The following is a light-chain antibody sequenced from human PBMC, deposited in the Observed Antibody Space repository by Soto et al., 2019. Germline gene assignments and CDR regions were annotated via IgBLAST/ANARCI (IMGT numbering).Light chain of an antibody. CDR3: LPDFTYPLT. CDR2: SAS. J-gene: IGKJ1*01. V-gene: IGKV1-6*01. CDR1: QGIRNE. Sequence: AIPMTQSPSSVSASVGDRVTITCRASQGIRNELGWYQQKPGQAPKLLIYSASSLQSGVPSRFSGSGSGTDFILTISGLQPEDFDNYFCLPDFTYPLTFGQGTKV.